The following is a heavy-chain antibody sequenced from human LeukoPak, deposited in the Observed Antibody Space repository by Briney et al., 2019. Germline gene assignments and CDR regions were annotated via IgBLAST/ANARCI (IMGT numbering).Heavy chain of an antibody. D-gene: IGHD3-22*01. V-gene: IGHV3-23*01. CDR3: AKMADSSGYNGPNY. J-gene: IGHJ4*02. CDR2: ITGSGGTT. CDR1: EFTFSSYA. Sequence: GGSLRLSCAASEFTFSSYAMSWVRQAPRKGLEWVSTITGSGGTTYYADSVKGRFTISRDNSKNTLYLQMNSLRAEDTALYYCAKMADSSGYNGPNYWGQGTLVTVSS.